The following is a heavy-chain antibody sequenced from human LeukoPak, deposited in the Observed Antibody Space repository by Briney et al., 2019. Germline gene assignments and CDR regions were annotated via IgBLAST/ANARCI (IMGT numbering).Heavy chain of an antibody. CDR3: ARGTIFGVVIARYNWFDP. CDR1: GGSFSGYY. CDR2: INHSGST. D-gene: IGHD3-3*01. V-gene: IGHV4-34*01. J-gene: IGHJ5*02. Sequence: SETLSLTCAVYGGSFSGYYWSWIRQPPGKGLEWIGEINHSGSTNYNPSLKSRVTISVDTSKSQFSLKLSSVTAADTAVYYCARGTIFGVVIARYNWFDPWGQGTLVTVSS.